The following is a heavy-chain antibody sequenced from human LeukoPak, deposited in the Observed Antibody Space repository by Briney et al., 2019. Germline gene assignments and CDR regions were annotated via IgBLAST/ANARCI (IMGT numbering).Heavy chain of an antibody. CDR2: IIPIFGTA. D-gene: IGHD3-16*02. Sequence: SVKVSCKASGGTFSSYAISWVRQAPGQGLEWMGGIIPIFGTANYAQKFQGRVTITADESTSTAYMELSSLRSEDTAVYYCARFILNSIRPTDYWGQGTLVTVSS. CDR1: GGTFSSYA. J-gene: IGHJ4*02. V-gene: IGHV1-69*13. CDR3: ARFILNSIRPTDY.